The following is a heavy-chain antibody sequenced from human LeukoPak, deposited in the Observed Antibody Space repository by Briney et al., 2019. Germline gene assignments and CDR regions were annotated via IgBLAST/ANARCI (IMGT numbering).Heavy chain of an antibody. CDR1: GDSISSYD. J-gene: IGHJ4*02. CDR2: IYASGST. V-gene: IGHV4-4*07. CDR3: AREGGPYRPLDY. Sequence: SETLSLTCTVSGDSISSYDWSWIRQPAGKGLEWIGRIYASGSTSHNPSFKSRVTMSVDTSKSQFSLKLSSVTAADTAVYYCAREGGPYRPLDYSGQGTLVTVSS.